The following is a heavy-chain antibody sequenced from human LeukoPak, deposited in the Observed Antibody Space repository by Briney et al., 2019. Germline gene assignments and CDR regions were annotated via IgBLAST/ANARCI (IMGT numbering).Heavy chain of an antibody. V-gene: IGHV4-59*01. J-gene: IGHJ2*01. D-gene: IGHD7-27*01. CDR3: ARHWGSDWYFDL. CDR2: IHYSGYT. CDR1: GGSISNYY. Sequence: SETLSLTCAVSGGSISNYYCSWIRQPPGKGLEWLGYIHYSGYTNYNPSLKSRVTISVDTSKNQFSLNLSSVTAADTAVYYCARHWGSDWYFDLWGRGTLVNVSS.